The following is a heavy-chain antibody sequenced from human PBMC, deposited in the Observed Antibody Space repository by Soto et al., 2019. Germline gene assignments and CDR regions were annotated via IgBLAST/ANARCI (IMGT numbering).Heavy chain of an antibody. CDR2: ISYDGSKT. D-gene: IGHD6-13*01. J-gene: IGHJ5*02. Sequence: QVQLVESGGGVVQPGRSLRLTCAASAFTFRSYTLHWVRQAPGKGLEWVATISYDGSKTNYADSVRGRFTISRDNSKSPPFLQRDSGRPEDTAVPCCARDRSSSFFPASYAFAAWGQRALV. CDR1: AFTFRSYT. CDR3: ARDRSSSFFPASYAFAA. V-gene: IGHV3-30*04.